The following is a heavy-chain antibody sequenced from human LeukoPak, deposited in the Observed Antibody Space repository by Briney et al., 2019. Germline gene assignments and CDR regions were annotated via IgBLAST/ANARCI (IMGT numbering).Heavy chain of an antibody. J-gene: IGHJ6*03. V-gene: IGHV4-39*07. CDR2: IYYSGST. D-gene: IGHD6-13*01. Sequence: SETLSLTCTVSGGSISSSSYYWGWIRQPPGKGLEWIGCIYYSGSTYYNPSLKSRVTISVDTSKNQFSLKLSSVTAPDTAVYYCARDATTAVGWVYMDVWGKGTTVTISS. CDR3: ARDATTAVGWVYMDV. CDR1: GGSISSSSYY.